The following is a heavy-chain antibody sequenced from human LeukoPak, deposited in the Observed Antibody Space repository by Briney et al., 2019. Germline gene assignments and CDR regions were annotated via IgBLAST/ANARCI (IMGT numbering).Heavy chain of an antibody. CDR1: GYTFTDYY. CDR2: INPNSAGGT. J-gene: IGHJ4*02. V-gene: IGHV1-2*02. Sequence: ASVKVSCKASGYTFTDYYMHWVRQAPGQGLEWMGWINPNSAGGTSYAQKFQDRVTLTRDTSISTVYMELSRLRSDDTAVYYCARHPNLDYWGQGTPVIVSS. CDR3: ARHPNLDY.